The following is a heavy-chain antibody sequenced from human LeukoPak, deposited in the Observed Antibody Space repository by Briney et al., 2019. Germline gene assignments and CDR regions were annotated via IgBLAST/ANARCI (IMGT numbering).Heavy chain of an antibody. Sequence: GGSLRLSCAASGFTFSNYNMNWVRQAPGKGLEWVSYISSSSTKYYADSVKGRFTISRDNAKNSLYLHMNSLRAEDTAVYYCASSETYLYLVYWGQGTLVTVSS. J-gene: IGHJ4*02. D-gene: IGHD2-2*02. CDR3: ASSETYLYLVY. CDR2: ISSSSTK. CDR1: GFTFSNYN. V-gene: IGHV3-69-1*01.